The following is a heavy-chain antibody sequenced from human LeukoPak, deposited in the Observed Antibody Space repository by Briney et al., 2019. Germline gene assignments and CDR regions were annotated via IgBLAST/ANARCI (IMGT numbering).Heavy chain of an antibody. Sequence: GGSLRLSCAASGFTFSSCGMSWVRQAPGKGLEWVSAICGSDGSRYYADSVKGRFTISRDNSKNTLYLQMNSLRGEDTAVYYCAKGGSPSCYSSSGYWGQGTLVTVSS. J-gene: IGHJ4*02. V-gene: IGHV3-23*01. D-gene: IGHD2-2*01. CDR3: AKGGSPSCYSSSGY. CDR1: GFTFSSCG. CDR2: ICGSDGSR.